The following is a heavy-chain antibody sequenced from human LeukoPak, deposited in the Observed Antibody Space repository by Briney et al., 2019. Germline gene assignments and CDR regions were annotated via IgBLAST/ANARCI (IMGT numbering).Heavy chain of an antibody. CDR2: INPSGGST. CDR1: GYTFTSYY. V-gene: IGHV1-46*01. CDR3: ARAPWGSYWGGDAFDI. D-gene: IGHD1-26*01. Sequence: VASVKVSCKASGYTFTSYYMHWVRQAPGRGGEWMGIINPSGGSTGYAQKFQSRVTMPRDMSTSTVYMELSSLRSEDTAVYYCARAPWGSYWGGDAFDIWGQGTMVTVSS. J-gene: IGHJ3*02.